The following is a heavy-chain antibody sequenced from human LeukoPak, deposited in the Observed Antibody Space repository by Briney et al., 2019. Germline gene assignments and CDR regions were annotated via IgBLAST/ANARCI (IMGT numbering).Heavy chain of an antibody. D-gene: IGHD6-13*01. J-gene: IGHJ4*02. V-gene: IGHV5-51*01. Sequence: GESLKISCQGSGYSFVNYWIGWVRQMPGKGLEWMGIIYPRDSDTRYSPSFQDQVTISADKSITTAYLQWSSLKASDTAMYYCARRAAAGPMGFFDHWGQGTLVIVSS. CDR2: IYPRDSDT. CDR3: ARRAAAGPMGFFDH. CDR1: GYSFVNYW.